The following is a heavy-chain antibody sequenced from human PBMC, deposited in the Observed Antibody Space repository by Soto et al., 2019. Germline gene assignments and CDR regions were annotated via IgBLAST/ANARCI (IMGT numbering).Heavy chain of an antibody. Sequence: SETLSLTCTVSGGSISSYDWSWIRQPPGKGLEWIGYIYYSGSTNYNPSLKSRVTISVDTSKNQFSLKLSSVTAADTAVYYCAREMGYYYDSSGVPWFDPWGQGTLVTVS. CDR1: GGSISSYD. CDR3: AREMGYYYDSSGVPWFDP. V-gene: IGHV4-59*01. D-gene: IGHD3-22*01. J-gene: IGHJ5*02. CDR2: IYYSGST.